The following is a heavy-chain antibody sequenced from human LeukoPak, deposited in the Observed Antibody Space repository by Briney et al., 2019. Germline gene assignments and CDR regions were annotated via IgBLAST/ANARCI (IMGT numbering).Heavy chain of an antibody. CDR2: ISSSGSTI. CDR1: GFTFSGYY. Sequence: GGSLRLSCAASGFTFSGYYMSWIRQAPGKGLEWVSYISSSGSTIYYADSVKGRFTISRDNAKNSLYLQMNSLRAEDTAVYYCARDHSSSWTYYYYYYYGMDVWGQGTTVTVSS. CDR3: ARDHSSSWTYYYYYYYGMDV. V-gene: IGHV3-11*01. J-gene: IGHJ6*02. D-gene: IGHD6-13*01.